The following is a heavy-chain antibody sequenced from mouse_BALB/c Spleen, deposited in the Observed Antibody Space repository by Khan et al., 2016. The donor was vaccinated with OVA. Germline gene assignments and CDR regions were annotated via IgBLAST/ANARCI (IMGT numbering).Heavy chain of an antibody. D-gene: IGHD1-2*01. Sequence: EVQLVESGPGLVKPSQSLSLTCTVSGYSITSGGVRYWLRQLRGNKLEWMGYISYCGSTNYKASLKSRISITRDTSKNQFFLQLNSLTTEGTATYYCARTARIKYWGQGTTLTVSS. CDR2: ISYCGST. CDR3: ARTARIKY. V-gene: IGHV3-2*02. J-gene: IGHJ2*01. CDR1: GYSITSGGV.